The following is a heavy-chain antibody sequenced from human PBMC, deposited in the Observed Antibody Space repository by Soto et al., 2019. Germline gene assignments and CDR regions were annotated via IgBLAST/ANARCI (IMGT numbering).Heavy chain of an antibody. V-gene: IGHV1-3*01. CDR2: INAGNGNT. CDR1: GYTFTSYA. J-gene: IGHJ4*02. Sequence: QVQLVQSGAEVKKPGASVKVSCKASGYTFTSYAMHWVRQAPGQRLEWMGWINAGNGNTKYSQKFQGRVTITRDTSASTAYMELSSLRSEDTAVYYCARGSHYYDSSGHFDYWGQGTLVTVSS. CDR3: ARGSHYYDSSGHFDY. D-gene: IGHD3-22*01.